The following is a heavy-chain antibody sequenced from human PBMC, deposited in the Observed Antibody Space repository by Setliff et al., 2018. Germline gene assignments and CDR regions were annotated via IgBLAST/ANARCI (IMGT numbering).Heavy chain of an antibody. CDR2: VFHTGDNT. CDR1: GYTFTSYH. Sequence: ASVKVSCKASGYTFTSYHMRWVRQAPGQGLEWMGIVFHTGDNTIYAQMFQGRVTMTRDTSTSTVYMELSSLRSEDTAVYYCAREKPHTYNFDYWGQGTPVTVSS. CDR3: AREKPHTYNFDY. V-gene: IGHV1-46*01. D-gene: IGHD1-1*01. J-gene: IGHJ4*02.